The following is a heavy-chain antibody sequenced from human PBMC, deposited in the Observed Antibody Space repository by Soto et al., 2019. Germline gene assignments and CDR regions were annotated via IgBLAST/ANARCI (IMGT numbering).Heavy chain of an antibody. D-gene: IGHD3-22*01. J-gene: IGHJ4*02. CDR2: IYHSGST. Sequence: PSETLSLTCAVSGGSISSGGYSWSWIRQPPGKGLEWIGYIYHSGSTYYNPSLKSRVTISVDRSKNQFSLKLSSVTAADTAVYYCASIPYDSSGYYSDYWGQGTLVTVSS. V-gene: IGHV4-30-2*01. CDR1: GGSISSGGYS. CDR3: ASIPYDSSGYYSDY.